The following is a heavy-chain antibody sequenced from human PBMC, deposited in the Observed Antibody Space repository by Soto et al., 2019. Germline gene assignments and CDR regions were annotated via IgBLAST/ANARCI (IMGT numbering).Heavy chain of an antibody. V-gene: IGHV3-48*02. CDR2: ISSSSSTI. J-gene: IGHJ3*02. D-gene: IGHD3-22*01. CDR3: ARDYYDSSGYPLDAFDI. Sequence: GGSLRLSCAASGFTFSSYSMNWVRQAPGKGLEWVSYISSSSSTIYYADSVKGRFTISRDNAKNSLYLQMNSLRDEDTAVYYCARDYYDSSGYPLDAFDIWGQGTMVTVSS. CDR1: GFTFSSYS.